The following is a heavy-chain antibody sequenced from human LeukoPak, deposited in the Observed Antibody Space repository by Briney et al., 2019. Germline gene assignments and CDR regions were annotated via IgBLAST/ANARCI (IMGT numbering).Heavy chain of an antibody. J-gene: IGHJ4*02. V-gene: IGHV4-4*02. CDR2: VWHSGST. Sequence: SETLSLTCSVSGDSIIGDKWWTWVRQPPGKGLEWIGEVWHSGSTNYNPSLKSRVTISVDTSQKQFSLSLRSVTAADTAVYYCARGRYLTTRGGAAAGFLDYWGQGSLVTVST. CDR3: ARGRYLTTRGGAAAGFLDY. CDR1: GDSIIGDKW. D-gene: IGHD6-13*01.